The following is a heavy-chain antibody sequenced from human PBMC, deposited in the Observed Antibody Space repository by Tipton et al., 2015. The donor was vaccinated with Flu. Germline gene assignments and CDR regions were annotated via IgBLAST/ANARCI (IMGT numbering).Heavy chain of an antibody. J-gene: IGHJ4*02. CDR1: GFTFSSYA. CDR2: ISGSGGST. CDR3: ATSPGYCSSTSCYYDDY. V-gene: IGHV3-23*01. D-gene: IGHD2-2*01. Sequence: SLRLSCAASGFTFSSYAMSWVRQAPGKGLEWVSAISGSGGSTYYADSVKGRFTISRDNSKNTLYLQMNSLRAEDTAVYYCATSPGYCSSTSCYYDDYWGQGTLVTVSS.